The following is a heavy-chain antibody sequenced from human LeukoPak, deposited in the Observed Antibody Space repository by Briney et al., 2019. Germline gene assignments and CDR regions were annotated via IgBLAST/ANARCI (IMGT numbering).Heavy chain of an antibody. Sequence: GGSLRLSCAASGFTFSSYAMHWVRQAPGKGLEWVAVISYDGSNKYYADFVKGRFTISRDNSKNTLYLQMNSLRAEDTAVYYCARDYFDWLRRTSNLFDYWGQGTLVTVSS. V-gene: IGHV3-30-3*01. J-gene: IGHJ4*02. CDR2: ISYDGSNK. CDR1: GFTFSSYA. D-gene: IGHD3-9*01. CDR3: ARDYFDWLRRTSNLFDY.